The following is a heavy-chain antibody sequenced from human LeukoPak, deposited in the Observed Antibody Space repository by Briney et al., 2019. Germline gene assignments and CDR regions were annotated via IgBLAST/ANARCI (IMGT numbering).Heavy chain of an antibody. D-gene: IGHD2-2*03. V-gene: IGHV3-23*01. CDR1: GFTFSSYE. CDR3: AKDSEWILFDA. CDR2: IGGSGIRT. J-gene: IGHJ5*02. Sequence: GGSLRLSCAASGFTFSSYEMNWVRQAPGKGLEWVSGIGGSGIRTYYADSVKGRFTISRDNSRNTVYLQMKSLRDEDTAVYYCAKDSEWILFDAWGQGTLVTVSS.